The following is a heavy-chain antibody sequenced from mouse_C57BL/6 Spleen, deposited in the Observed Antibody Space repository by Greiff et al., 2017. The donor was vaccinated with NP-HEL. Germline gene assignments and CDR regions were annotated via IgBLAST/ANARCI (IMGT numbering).Heavy chain of an antibody. CDR3: AKNWAYAMDD. D-gene: IGHD4-1*01. V-gene: IGHV5-17*01. CDR1: GFTFSDYG. Sequence: EVQLVESGGGLVKPGGSLKLSCAASGFTFSDYGMHWVRQAPEKGLEWVAYISSGSSTIYYADTVKGRFTISRDNAKNTLFLQMTSLRSEDTAMYYCAKNWAYAMDDWGQGTSVTVSS. J-gene: IGHJ4*01. CDR2: ISSGSSTI.